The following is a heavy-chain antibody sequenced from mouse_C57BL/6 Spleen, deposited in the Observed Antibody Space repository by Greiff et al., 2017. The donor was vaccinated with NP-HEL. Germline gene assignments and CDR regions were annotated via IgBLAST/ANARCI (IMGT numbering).Heavy chain of an antibody. V-gene: IGHV1-63*01. CDR3: ALYGNYYAMDY. CDR2: IYPGGGYT. J-gene: IGHJ4*01. Sequence: QVQLQQSGAELVRPGTSVKMSCKASGYTFTNYWIGWAKQRPGHGLEWIGDIYPGGGYTNYNEKFKGKATLTADKSSSTAYMQFSSLTSDDSAIYYCALYGNYYAMDYWGQGTSVTVSS. CDR1: GYTFTNYW. D-gene: IGHD2-1*01.